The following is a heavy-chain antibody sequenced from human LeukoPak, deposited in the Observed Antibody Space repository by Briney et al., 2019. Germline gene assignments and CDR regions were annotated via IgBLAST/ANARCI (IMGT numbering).Heavy chain of an antibody. V-gene: IGHV3-21*04. Sequence: GGSLRLSCAASGFTFSSYSMNWVRQAPGKGLEWVSSISSSSSYIYYADSVKGRFTISRDNAKNSLYLQMNSLRAEDTALYYCAKDRRARDIGGFDYWGQGTLVTVSS. J-gene: IGHJ4*02. CDR1: GFTFSSYS. CDR3: AKDRRARDIGGFDY. CDR2: ISSSSSYI. D-gene: IGHD2-15*01.